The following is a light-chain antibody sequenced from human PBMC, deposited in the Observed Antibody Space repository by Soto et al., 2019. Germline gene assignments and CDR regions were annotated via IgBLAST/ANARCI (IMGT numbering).Light chain of an antibody. Sequence: EIVMTHSPATLSVSPGERVTLSCRASQSVSSNLAWYQQKPGQAPRLLIYGASTRATGIPARFSGSGSGTEFTLTISSLQSEDVTVYYCQQYKNWPPITFGQGTRLEIK. V-gene: IGKV3-15*01. CDR2: GAS. J-gene: IGKJ5*01. CDR3: QQYKNWPPIT. CDR1: QSVSSN.